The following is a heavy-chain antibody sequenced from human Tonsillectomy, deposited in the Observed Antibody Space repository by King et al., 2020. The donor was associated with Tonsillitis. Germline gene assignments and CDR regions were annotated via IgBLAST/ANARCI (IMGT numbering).Heavy chain of an antibody. CDR1: GFTFSNYG. V-gene: IGHV3-33*01. CDR3: ARDFCGGDCYFFDY. J-gene: IGHJ4*02. Sequence: QLVQSGGGVVQPGRSLRLSCAASGFTFSNYGMHWVRQAPNKGLEWVAVIWYDGSNKYYADSVKGRFTISRDNSKNTLYLQMNSLRAEDTAVYYCARDFCGGDCYFFDYWGQGTLVTVSS. CDR2: IWYDGSNK. D-gene: IGHD2-21*01.